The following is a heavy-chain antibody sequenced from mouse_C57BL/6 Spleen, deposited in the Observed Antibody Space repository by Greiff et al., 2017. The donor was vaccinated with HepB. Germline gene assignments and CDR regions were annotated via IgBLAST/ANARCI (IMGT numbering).Heavy chain of an antibody. D-gene: IGHD2-2*01. CDR2: IDPSDSYT. Sequence: QVQLQQPGAELVMPGASVKLSCKASGYTFTSYWMHWVKRRPGQGLEWIGEIDPSDSYTNYNQKFKGKSTLTVDKSSSTAYMQRSSLTSEDSAVYYCARFGYHWYFDVWGTGTTVTVSS. CDR3: ARFGYHWYFDV. CDR1: GYTFTSYW. J-gene: IGHJ1*03. V-gene: IGHV1-69*01.